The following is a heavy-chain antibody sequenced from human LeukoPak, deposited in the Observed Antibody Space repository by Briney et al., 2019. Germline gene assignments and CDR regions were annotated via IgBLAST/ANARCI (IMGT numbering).Heavy chain of an antibody. CDR2: IYYSGST. J-gene: IGHJ5*02. CDR3: ARDRPNFGGYCSSTSCSIPGWFDP. CDR1: GGSISSGGYY. Sequence: SETLSLTCTVSGGSISSGGYYWSWIRQHPGKGLEWIGYIYYSGSTYYNPSLKSRVTISVDTSKNQFSLKLSSVTAADTAVYYCARDRPNFGGYCSSTSCSIPGWFDPWGQGTLVTVSS. D-gene: IGHD2-2*01. V-gene: IGHV4-31*03.